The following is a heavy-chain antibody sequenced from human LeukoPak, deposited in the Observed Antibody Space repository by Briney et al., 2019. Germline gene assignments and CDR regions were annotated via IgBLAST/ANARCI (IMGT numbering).Heavy chain of an antibody. Sequence: EASVKVSCKASGGTFSSYAISWVRQAPGQGLEWMGGIIPIFGTANYAQKFQGRVTITTDESTSTAYMELSSLRSEDTAVYYCARETLDSSGYYLFHYWGQGTLVTVSS. V-gene: IGHV1-69*05. J-gene: IGHJ4*02. CDR2: IIPIFGTA. CDR3: ARETLDSSGYYLFHY. CDR1: GGTFSSYA. D-gene: IGHD3-22*01.